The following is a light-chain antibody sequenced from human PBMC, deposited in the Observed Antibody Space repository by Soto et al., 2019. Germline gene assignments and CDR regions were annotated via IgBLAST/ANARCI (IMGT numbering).Light chain of an antibody. Sequence: EIVLTQSPGTLSLSPGERATLSCRASQSVSSSYLAWYQQKPGQAPRLLIYGASSRATGITDRFSGSGSGTYFTLPISRLEPEDFAVYYCQQYCSSPPWTFGQGTKVEIK. CDR1: QSVSSSY. CDR3: QQYCSSPPWT. CDR2: GAS. J-gene: IGKJ1*01. V-gene: IGKV3-20*01.